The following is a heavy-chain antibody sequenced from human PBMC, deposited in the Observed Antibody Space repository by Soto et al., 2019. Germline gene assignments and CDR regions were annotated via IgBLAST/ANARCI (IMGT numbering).Heavy chain of an antibody. V-gene: IGHV4-30-4*01. CDR1: GGSISSGDYY. J-gene: IGHJ5*02. CDR2: IYYTGST. CDR3: ARVGYCSGDTCYFAWFDP. D-gene: IGHD2-15*01. Sequence: QVQLQESGPGPVKPSQTLSLSCSVSGGSISSGDYYWSWIRQPPGKGLEWIGYIYYTGSTYYNPSLKSRVTISVDTSKNQFSLNLSYVTAADTAVYYCARVGYCSGDTCYFAWFDPWGRGTQVTVSS.